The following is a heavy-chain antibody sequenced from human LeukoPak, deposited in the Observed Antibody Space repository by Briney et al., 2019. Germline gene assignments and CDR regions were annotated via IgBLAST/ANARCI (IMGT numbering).Heavy chain of an antibody. D-gene: IGHD5-18*01. CDR2: INHSGST. V-gene: IGHV4-34*01. J-gene: IGHJ4*02. CDR1: GGSFSGYY. Sequence: SETLSLTCAVYGGSFSGYYWSWIRQPPGKGLEWIGEINHSGSTNYNPSLKSRVTISVDTSKNQFSLKLSSVTAADTAVYYCARGDGYSCGYYFDYWGQGTLVTVSS. CDR3: ARGDGYSCGYYFDY.